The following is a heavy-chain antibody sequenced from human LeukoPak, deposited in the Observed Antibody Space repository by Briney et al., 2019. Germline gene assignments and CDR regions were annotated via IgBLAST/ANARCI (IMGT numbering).Heavy chain of an antibody. D-gene: IGHD6-13*01. CDR1: GGSVSGYY. V-gene: IGHV4-59*02. J-gene: IGHJ4*02. Sequence: PSGTLSLTCTVSGGSVSGYYWTWIRQPPGKGLEWIGYIYYSGNTNYNPSLKSRVTISVDTSKNQFSLQLTFVTAADTAIYYCARLRSNSFPDYWGQGTLVTVSS. CDR2: IYYSGNT. CDR3: ARLRSNSFPDY.